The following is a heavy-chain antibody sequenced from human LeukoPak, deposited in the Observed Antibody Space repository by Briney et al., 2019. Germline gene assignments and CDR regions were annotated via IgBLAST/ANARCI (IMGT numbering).Heavy chain of an antibody. CDR2: IYHSGST. CDR3: ARHLSSSWYYYYGMDV. CDR1: GYSISSGYY. D-gene: IGHD6-13*01. J-gene: IGHJ6*02. Sequence: PSETLSLTCTVSGYSISSGYYWGWIRQPPGKGLEWIGSIYHSGSTYYDPSLKSRVTISVDTSKNQFSLKLSSVTAADTAVYYCARHLSSSWYYYYGMDVWGQGTTVTVSS. V-gene: IGHV4-38-2*02.